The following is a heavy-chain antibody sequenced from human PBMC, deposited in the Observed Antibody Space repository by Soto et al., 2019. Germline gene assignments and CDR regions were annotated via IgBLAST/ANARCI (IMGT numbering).Heavy chain of an antibody. Sequence: ASVKVSCKASGCTFTSYGISWVRQAPGQGLEWMGWISAYNGNTNYAQKLQGRVTMTTDTSTSTAYMELRSLRSDDTAVYYCARSGDYCSSTSCPSNYYYYYGMDVWGQGTTVTVSS. CDR3: ARSGDYCSSTSCPSNYYYYYGMDV. CDR1: GCTFTSYG. CDR2: ISAYNGNT. J-gene: IGHJ6*02. D-gene: IGHD2-2*01. V-gene: IGHV1-18*01.